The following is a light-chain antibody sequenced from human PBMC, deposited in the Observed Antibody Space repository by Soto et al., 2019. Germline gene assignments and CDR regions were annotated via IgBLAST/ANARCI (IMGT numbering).Light chain of an antibody. J-gene: IGKJ1*01. CDR1: RSVSSN. Sequence: EKGMTHPPATLSVSPGEKATPSSRPSRSVSSNLAWYQQKPGQAPRLLIYGASTRATGIPARFSGSGSETEFTLTISSLQSEDFAVYYCQQFYNWPRTFGQGTKVEIK. V-gene: IGKV3-15*01. CDR3: QQFYNWPRT. CDR2: GAS.